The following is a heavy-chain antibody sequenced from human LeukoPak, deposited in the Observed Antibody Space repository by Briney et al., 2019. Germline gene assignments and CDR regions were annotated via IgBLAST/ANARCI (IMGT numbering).Heavy chain of an antibody. CDR3: ARAGFYGDYTDY. D-gene: IGHD4-17*01. CDR2: INSDGSST. J-gene: IGHJ4*02. Sequence: PGGSLRLSCAASGYTFSSYWMHWVRQAPGKGLVSFSRINSDGSSTSYADSVKGRFTISRDNAKNSLYLQMNRLRAEDTAVYYCARAGFYGDYTDYWGQGTLVTVSS. CDR1: GYTFSSYW. V-gene: IGHV3-74*01.